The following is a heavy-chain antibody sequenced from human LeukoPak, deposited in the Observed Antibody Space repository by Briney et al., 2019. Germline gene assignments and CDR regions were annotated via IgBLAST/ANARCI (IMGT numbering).Heavy chain of an antibody. CDR3: ARDPHPRYYYDSSGYYAEYFQH. CDR2: IKQDGSEK. D-gene: IGHD3-22*01. J-gene: IGHJ1*01. V-gene: IGHV3-7*01. CDR1: GFTFSSYW. Sequence: GGSLRLSCAASGFTFSSYWMSWVRQAPGKGLEWVANIKQDGSEKYYVDSVKGRLTISRDNAKNSLYLQMNSLRAEDTAVYYCARDPHPRYYYDSSGYYAEYFQHWGQGTLVTVSS.